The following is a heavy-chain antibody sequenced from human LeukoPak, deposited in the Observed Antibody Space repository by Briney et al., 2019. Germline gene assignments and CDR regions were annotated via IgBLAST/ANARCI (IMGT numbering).Heavy chain of an antibody. J-gene: IGHJ6*02. Sequence: ASVKVSCKASGNTFSNYGISWVRQAPGQGLEWMGWISGFNGYTRYAQNLQGRVTMTTDTSTSTAYMELRSLISDDTAVYYCARERINRAPLLDEYYYYGMDVWGQGTTVTVSS. CDR3: ARERINRAPLLDEYYYYGMDV. CDR2: ISGFNGYT. V-gene: IGHV1-18*01. D-gene: IGHD1-14*01. CDR1: GNTFSNYG.